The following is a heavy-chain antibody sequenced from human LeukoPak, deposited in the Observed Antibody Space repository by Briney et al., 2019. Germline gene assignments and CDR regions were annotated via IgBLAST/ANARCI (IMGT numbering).Heavy chain of an antibody. D-gene: IGHD3-22*01. V-gene: IGHV4-28*03. CDR3: AREDSSGPNSAFDI. CDR2: IYYSGST. J-gene: IGHJ3*02. Sequence: PSETLSLTCAVSGHSISSSNWWGWIRQPPGKGLEWIGYIYYSGSTNYNPSLKSRVTISVDTSKNQFSLKLSSVTAADTAVYYCAREDSSGPNSAFDIWGQGTMVTVSS. CDR1: GHSISSSNW.